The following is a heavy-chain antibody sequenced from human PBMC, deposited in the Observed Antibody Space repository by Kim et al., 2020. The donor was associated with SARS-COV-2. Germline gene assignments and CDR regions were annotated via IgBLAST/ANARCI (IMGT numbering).Heavy chain of an antibody. V-gene: IGHV3-23*01. CDR2: ITGSGGST. Sequence: GGSLRLSCAASGFTFRSYAMTWVRQAPGKGLEWVSGITGSGGSTYYADSVKGRFTISRDNSKNTLYLQMNSLRAEDTAVYYCAKGPWSSSAFVDWWGQGTLVTVSS. J-gene: IGHJ4*02. CDR1: GFTFRSYA. CDR3: AKGPWSSSAFVDW. D-gene: IGHD2-2*01.